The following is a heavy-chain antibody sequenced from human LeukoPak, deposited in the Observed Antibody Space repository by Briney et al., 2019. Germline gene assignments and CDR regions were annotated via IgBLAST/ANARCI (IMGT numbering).Heavy chain of an antibody. Sequence: PGGSLRLSCAASGFTFRTYCMSWVRQAPGKGLEWVANIFQDGNDKYYVDSVKGRFTISRDNAKNSLYLQLNSLRAEDTAVYYCARVGYSSGWYTGIFDYWGQGTLVTVSS. CDR2: IFQDGNDK. CDR3: ARVGYSSGWYTGIFDY. CDR1: GFTFRTYC. V-gene: IGHV3-7*01. J-gene: IGHJ4*02. D-gene: IGHD6-19*01.